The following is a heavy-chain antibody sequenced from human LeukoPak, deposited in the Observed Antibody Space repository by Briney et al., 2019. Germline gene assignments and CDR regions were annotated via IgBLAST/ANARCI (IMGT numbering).Heavy chain of an antibody. CDR2: IYYSGST. J-gene: IGHJ4*02. V-gene: IGHV4-59*01. Sequence: SETLSLTCTVSGGSISIYYLSWIRQPPGKGLEWIGYIYYSGSTNYHPSLKSRVTIPVNTSNNQFSLKLRSVTSWDTAWYYWVRWEHDYGCHFDFGGQGTLVTVSS. CDR1: GGSISIYY. D-gene: IGHD4-17*01. CDR3: VRWEHDYGCHFDF.